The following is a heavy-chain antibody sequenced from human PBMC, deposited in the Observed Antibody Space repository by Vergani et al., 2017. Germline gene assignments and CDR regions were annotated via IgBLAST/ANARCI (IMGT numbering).Heavy chain of an antibody. V-gene: IGHV4-34*01. D-gene: IGHD2-8*01. CDR3: ARVNTEANGHLYYYYYMDV. CDR1: GGSFTSYH. CDR2: IEHTGRP. Sequence: QVQLQQWGGGLLKPSETLSLTCVVNGGSFTSYHWTWIRQSPGEGLEWVGDIEHTGRPDYNPSLKSRLTMSVDKSRNKFSLTLNSVTATGTAIYFCARVNTEANGHLYYYYYMDVWGQGTAVTVS. J-gene: IGHJ6*03.